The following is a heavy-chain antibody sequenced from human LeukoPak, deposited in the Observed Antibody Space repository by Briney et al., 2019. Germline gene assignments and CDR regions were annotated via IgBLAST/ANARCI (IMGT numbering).Heavy chain of an antibody. Sequence: GGSLRLSCAASGFTFSSYSMNWVRQAPGKGLEWVSSISSSSSYIYYAGSVKGRFTISRDNAKNSLYLQMNSLRAEDTALYYCAKALLWFGELLSDPLDYWGQGTLVTVSS. J-gene: IGHJ4*02. CDR1: GFTFSSYS. D-gene: IGHD3-10*01. V-gene: IGHV3-21*04. CDR2: ISSSSSYI. CDR3: AKALLWFGELLSDPLDY.